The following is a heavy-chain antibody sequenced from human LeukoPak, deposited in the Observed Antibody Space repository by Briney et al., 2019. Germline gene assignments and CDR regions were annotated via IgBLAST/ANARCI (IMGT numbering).Heavy chain of an antibody. Sequence: GASVKVSCKVSGYTLTELSMHWVRQAPGKGLEWLGGFDPEDGETIYAQKFQGRVTMAEDTSTDTAYMELSSLRSEDTAVYYCATDMYSSSWYNLDYWGQGTLVTVSS. D-gene: IGHD6-13*01. V-gene: IGHV1-24*01. CDR3: ATDMYSSSWYNLDY. CDR1: GYTLTELS. CDR2: FDPEDGET. J-gene: IGHJ4*02.